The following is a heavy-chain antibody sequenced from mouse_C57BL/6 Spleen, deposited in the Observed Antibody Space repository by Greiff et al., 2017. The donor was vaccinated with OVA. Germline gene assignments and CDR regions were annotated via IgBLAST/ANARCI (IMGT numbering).Heavy chain of an antibody. Sequence: QVQLKQPGAELVKPGASVKLSCKASGYTFTSYWMHWVKQRPGQGLEWIGMIHPNSGSTNYNEKFKSKATLTVDKSSSTAYMQLSSLTSEDSAVYYCARGDYGNYGGWFAYWGQGTLVTVSA. CDR1: GYTFTSYW. D-gene: IGHD2-1*01. J-gene: IGHJ3*01. CDR3: ARGDYGNYGGWFAY. V-gene: IGHV1-64*01. CDR2: IHPNSGST.